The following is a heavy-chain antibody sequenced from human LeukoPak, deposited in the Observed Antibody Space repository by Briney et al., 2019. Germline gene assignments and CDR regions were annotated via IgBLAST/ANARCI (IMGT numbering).Heavy chain of an antibody. J-gene: IGHJ4*02. CDR1: GFTFSSYW. CDR3: ARDRDSSGWSGGFDY. V-gene: IGHV3-74*01. D-gene: IGHD6-19*01. CDR2: INTDGSRT. Sequence: GGSLRLSCAASGFTFSSYWMHWVRQAPGKGLVWVSRINTDGSRTSYADSVKGRFTISRDNAKNTLYLQMNSLRAEDTAVYYCARDRDSSGWSGGFDYWGQGTLVTVSS.